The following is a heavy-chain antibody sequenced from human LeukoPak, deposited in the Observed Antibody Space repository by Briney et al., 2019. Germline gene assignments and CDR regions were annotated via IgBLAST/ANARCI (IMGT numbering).Heavy chain of an antibody. D-gene: IGHD3-3*01. Sequence: SETLSLTCAVYGGSFSGYYWSWIRQPPGKGLEWIGEINHSGSTNYNPSLKSRVTISVDTSKNQFSLKLSSVTAADTAVYYCARGGSGFWSGYLAIDYWGQGTLVTVSS. CDR2: INHSGST. J-gene: IGHJ4*02. CDR1: GGSFSGYY. V-gene: IGHV4-34*01. CDR3: ARGGSGFWSGYLAIDY.